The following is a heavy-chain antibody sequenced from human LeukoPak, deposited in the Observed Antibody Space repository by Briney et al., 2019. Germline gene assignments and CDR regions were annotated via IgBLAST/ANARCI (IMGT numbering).Heavy chain of an antibody. CDR2: ISSSSSTI. CDR1: GFTFSSYS. J-gene: IGHJ5*02. D-gene: IGHD3-10*01. Sequence: GGSLRLSCAASGFTFSSYSMNWVRQAPGKGLEWVSYISSSSSTIYYADSVKGRFTISRDNAKNSLYLQMNSLRAEDTAVYYCARDGSGSYPNWFDPWGQGTLVTVSS. V-gene: IGHV3-48*04. CDR3: ARDGSGSYPNWFDP.